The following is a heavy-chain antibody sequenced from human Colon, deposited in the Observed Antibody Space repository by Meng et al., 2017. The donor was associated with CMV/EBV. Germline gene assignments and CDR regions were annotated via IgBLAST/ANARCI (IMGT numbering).Heavy chain of an antibody. CDR2: ISWDDDN. Sequence: FSGFSVSRSGVGVGWIPPPPGKALEWLALISWDDDNRYSPSLKSRLTITKDTSKTQVVLTMTNMQPEDTAAYYCAHARTVTAFAFDYWGQGALVTVSS. CDR3: AHARTVTAFAFDY. D-gene: IGHD4-17*01. CDR1: GFSVSRSGVG. J-gene: IGHJ4*02. V-gene: IGHV2-5*02.